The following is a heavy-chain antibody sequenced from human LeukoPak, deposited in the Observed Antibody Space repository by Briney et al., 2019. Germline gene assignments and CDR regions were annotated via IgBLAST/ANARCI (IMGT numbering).Heavy chain of an antibody. J-gene: IGHJ3*02. Sequence: SETLSLTCTVSGVSISSSVYYWGWIRQSPGKGLEWIGSIYYNGGTQYNPSLKSRLTISVDTSKNQFSLKLSSVTAADTAVYYCATERYCSSGTSCPDAFDIWGQGTMVTVSS. CDR1: GVSISSSVYY. V-gene: IGHV4-39*07. CDR2: IYYNGGT. CDR3: ATERYCSSGTSCPDAFDI. D-gene: IGHD2-2*01.